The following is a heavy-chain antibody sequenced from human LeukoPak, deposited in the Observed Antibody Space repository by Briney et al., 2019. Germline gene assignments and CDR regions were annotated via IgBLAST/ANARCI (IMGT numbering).Heavy chain of an antibody. CDR2: IIPILGTA. Sequence: ASVKVSCKASGGTFSSYAISWVRQAPGQGLEWMGGIIPILGTANYAQKFQGRVTITTDESTSTAYMELSSLRSEDTAVYYCASRAAIMTTVTRRTPFGWDYWGQGTLVTVSS. V-gene: IGHV1-69*05. CDR1: GGTFSSYA. D-gene: IGHD4-17*01. CDR3: ASRAAIMTTVTRRTPFGWDY. J-gene: IGHJ4*02.